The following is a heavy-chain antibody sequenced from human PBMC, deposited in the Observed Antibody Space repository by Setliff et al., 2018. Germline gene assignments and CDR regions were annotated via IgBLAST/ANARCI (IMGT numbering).Heavy chain of an antibody. CDR2: IFYGGST. J-gene: IGHJ4*02. CDR3: ARQPEGGYYDSSGYYGMAPYYFDC. Sequence: SETLSLTCTVSGASISSSSYYWAWIRQPPGRGLELIGSIFYGGSTYYNPSLKSRVTISVDTSKNQFSLKLSSVTAADTAVYYCARQPEGGYYDSSGYYGMAPYYFDCWGQGTLVTVSS. D-gene: IGHD3-22*01. CDR1: GASISSSSYY. V-gene: IGHV4-39*01.